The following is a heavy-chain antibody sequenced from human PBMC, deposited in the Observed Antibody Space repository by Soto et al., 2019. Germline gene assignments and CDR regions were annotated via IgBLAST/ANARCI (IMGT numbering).Heavy chain of an antibody. CDR2: IYYSGST. V-gene: IGHV4-31*03. CDR3: ARDQNNNWFDP. CDR1: GGSISSGGYY. J-gene: IGHJ5*02. Sequence: SETLSLTCTVSGGSISSGGYYWSWIRQHPGKGLEWIGYIYYSGSTYYNPSLKSRVTISVDTSKNQFSLKLSSVTAADTAVYYCARDQNNNWFDPWGQGTLVTVSS.